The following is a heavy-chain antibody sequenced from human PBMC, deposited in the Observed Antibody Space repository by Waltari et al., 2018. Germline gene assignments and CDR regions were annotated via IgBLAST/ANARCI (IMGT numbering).Heavy chain of an antibody. CDR3: ARHLYSIDYLELGY. Sequence: EVHLLESGGGLAQPGGSLRLSCAASGFIFISYAMSWVRQAPGRGLEWVSGISDSGVITKYADSVKGRFTVSRDNSKNTVFLQLNSLRAEDTAIYYCARHLYSIDYLELGYWGQGTLVTVSS. D-gene: IGHD3-22*01. CDR2: ISDSGVIT. CDR1: GFIFISYA. J-gene: IGHJ4*02. V-gene: IGHV3-23*01.